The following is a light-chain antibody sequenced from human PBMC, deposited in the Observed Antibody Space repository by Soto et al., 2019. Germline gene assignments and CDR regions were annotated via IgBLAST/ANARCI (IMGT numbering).Light chain of an antibody. V-gene: IGLV3-21*02. CDR1: SIGSEN. CDR2: DDG. J-gene: IGLJ3*02. CDR3: QVWDNNSDQGV. Sequence: SYVLTQPPSVSVAPGQTARITCGGNSIGSENVHWYQQKPGQAPVLVVYDDGDRPSGIPERFSGSNSGNTATLTISRVEAGDEADYYCQVWDNNSDQGVFGGGTQLTVL.